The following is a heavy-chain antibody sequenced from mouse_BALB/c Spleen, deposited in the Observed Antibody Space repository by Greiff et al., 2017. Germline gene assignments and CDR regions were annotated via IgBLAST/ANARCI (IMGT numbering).Heavy chain of an antibody. D-gene: IGHD2-1*01. J-gene: IGHJ4*01. CDR3: ARGGIYYGDYYAMDY. Sequence: QVQLKQSGAELVRPGVSVKISCKGSGYTFTDYAMHWVKQSHAKSLEWIGVISTYYGDASYNQKFKGKATMTVDKSSSTAYMELARLTSEDSAIYYCARGGIYYGDYYAMDYWGQGTSVTVSS. CDR2: ISTYYGDA. V-gene: IGHV1S137*01. CDR1: GYTFTDYA.